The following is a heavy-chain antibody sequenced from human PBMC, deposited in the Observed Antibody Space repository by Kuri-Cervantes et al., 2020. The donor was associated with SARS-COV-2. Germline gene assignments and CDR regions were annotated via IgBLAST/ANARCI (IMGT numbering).Heavy chain of an antibody. V-gene: IGHV3-30*18. J-gene: IGHJ6*02. CDR2: ISYDGSNK. CDR3: AKSYDFWSGYYRPYYYYYGMDV. Sequence: GESLKISCAASGFTFSSYGMHWVRQAPGKGLEWVAVISYDGSNKYYADSVKGRFTISRDNSKNTLYLQMNSLGAEDTAVYYCAKSYDFWSGYYRPYYYYYGMDVWGQGTTVTVSS. CDR1: GFTFSSYG. D-gene: IGHD3-3*01.